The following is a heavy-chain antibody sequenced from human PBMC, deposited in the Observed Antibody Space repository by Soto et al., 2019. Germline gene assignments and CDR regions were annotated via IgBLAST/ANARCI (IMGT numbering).Heavy chain of an antibody. J-gene: IGHJ4*02. CDR3: AKVRIPYSSSVRRDFDY. V-gene: IGHV3-23*01. D-gene: IGHD6-6*01. Sequence: PGGSLRLSCAASGFTFSSYAMSWVRQAPGKGLEWVSAISGSGGSTYYADSVKGRFTISRDNSKNTLYLQMNSLRAEDTAVYYCAKVRIPYSSSVRRDFDYWGQGTLVTVSS. CDR2: ISGSGGST. CDR1: GFTFSSYA.